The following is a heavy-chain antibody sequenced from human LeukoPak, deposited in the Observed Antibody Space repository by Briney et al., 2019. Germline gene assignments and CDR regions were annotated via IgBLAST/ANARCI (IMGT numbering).Heavy chain of an antibody. CDR2: ISGSGGST. CDR3: ARGSPAAKQLDDAFDI. D-gene: IGHD1-1*01. V-gene: IGHV3-23*01. Sequence: GGSLRLSCAASGFTFSSYAMSWVRQAPGKGLEWVSAISGSGGSTYYADSVKGRFTISRDNSKNTLYLQMNSLRAEDTAVYYCARGSPAAKQLDDAFDIWGQGTMVTVSS. CDR1: GFTFSSYA. J-gene: IGHJ3*02.